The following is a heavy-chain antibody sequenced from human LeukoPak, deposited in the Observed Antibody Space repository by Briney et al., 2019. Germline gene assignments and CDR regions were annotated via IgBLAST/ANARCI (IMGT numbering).Heavy chain of an antibody. CDR2: IYSAGST. CDR1: GFTVSSNY. CDR3: ARGWNYAFRFDY. D-gene: IGHD1-7*01. J-gene: IGHJ4*02. V-gene: IGHV3-66*02. Sequence: PGGSLRLSCAASGFTVSSNYMSWVRQAPGKGLEWVSIIYSAGSTYYADSVKGRFTISRDNSKNTVYLQMKSLRAEDTAVYYCARGWNYAFRFDYWGQGTLVTVSS.